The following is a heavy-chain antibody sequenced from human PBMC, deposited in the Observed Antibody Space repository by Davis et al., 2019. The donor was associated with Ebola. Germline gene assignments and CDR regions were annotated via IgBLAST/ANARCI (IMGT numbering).Heavy chain of an antibody. D-gene: IGHD2-2*01. CDR3: ARDVTYCSSTSCYWVGRFMDV. Sequence: GESLKISCAASGFTFSSYGMHWVRQAPGKGLEWVAVIWYDGSNKYYADSVKGRFTISRDNSKNTLYLQMNSLRAEDTAVYYCARDVTYCSSTSCYWVGRFMDVWGQGTTVTVSS. V-gene: IGHV3-33*01. CDR1: GFTFSSYG. CDR2: IWYDGSNK. J-gene: IGHJ6*02.